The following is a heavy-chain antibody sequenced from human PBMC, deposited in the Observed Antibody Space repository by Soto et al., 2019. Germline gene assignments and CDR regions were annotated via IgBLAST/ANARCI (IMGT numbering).Heavy chain of an antibody. CDR1: GFNFNNHD. D-gene: IGHD2-21*02. V-gene: IGHV3-23*01. J-gene: IGHJ3*02. Sequence: GGSLRLSCEASGFNFNNHDMSWVRQAPGKGLEWVSGISRGGDDTYYADSVKGRFIISRDNSKKTLYLQIRSLRSEDTAVYYCARDIPYCGGVCHDAFDIWGQGTMVTVSS. CDR2: ISRGGDDT. CDR3: ARDIPYCGGVCHDAFDI.